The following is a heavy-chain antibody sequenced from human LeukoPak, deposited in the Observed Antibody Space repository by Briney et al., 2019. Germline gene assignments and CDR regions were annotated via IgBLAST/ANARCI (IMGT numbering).Heavy chain of an antibody. V-gene: IGHV3-33*01. Sequence: GGSLRLSCAASGFTFSSYGMHWVRQAPGKGLEWVAVIWYDGSNKYYAGSVKGRFTISRDNSKNTLYLQMNSLRAEDTAVYYCARDNDSSGYSTGPVDYWGQGTLVTVSS. D-gene: IGHD3-22*01. CDR2: IWYDGSNK. CDR1: GFTFSSYG. J-gene: IGHJ4*02. CDR3: ARDNDSSGYSTGPVDY.